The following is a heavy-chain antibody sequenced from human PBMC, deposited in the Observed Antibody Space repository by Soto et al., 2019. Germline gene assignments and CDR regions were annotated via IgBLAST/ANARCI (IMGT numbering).Heavy chain of an antibody. V-gene: IGHV3-30*04. D-gene: IGHD3-22*01. J-gene: IGHJ4*02. CDR3: AREGGYYYDSSGYYFDY. CDR2: ISYDGSNK. CDR1: GFTFSSYA. Sequence: GGSLRLSCAASGFTFSSYAMHWVRQAPGKGLEWVAVISYDGSNKYYADSVKGRFTISRDNSKNTLYLQMNSLRAEDTAVYDCAREGGYYYDSSGYYFDYWGQGTLVTVSS.